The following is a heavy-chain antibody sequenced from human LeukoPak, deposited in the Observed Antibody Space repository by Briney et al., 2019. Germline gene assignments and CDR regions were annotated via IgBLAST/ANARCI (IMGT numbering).Heavy chain of an antibody. CDR3: ARDHPAYYYDSSGYFDY. CDR1: GFTVSSNY. V-gene: IGHV3-53*01. D-gene: IGHD3-22*01. J-gene: IGHJ4*02. Sequence: GGSLRLSCAASGFTVSSNYMSWVRQAPGKGLEWVSVIYSGGSTYYADSVKGRFTISRDNSKNTLYLQMNSLRAEDTAVYYCARDHPAYYYDSSGYFDYWGQGTLVTVSS. CDR2: IYSGGST.